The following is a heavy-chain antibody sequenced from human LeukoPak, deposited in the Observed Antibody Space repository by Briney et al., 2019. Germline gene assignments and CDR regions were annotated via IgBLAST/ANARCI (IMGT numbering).Heavy chain of an antibody. CDR2: ISSSGSTI. J-gene: IGHJ5*02. CDR3: ARVRGYCSGGSCHNWFDP. Sequence: GGSLRLSCAASGFTFSSYGMNWVRQAPGKGLEWVSYISSSGSTIYYADSVRGRFTISRDNAKNSLYLQMNSLRAEDTAVYYCARVRGYCSGGSCHNWFDPWGQGTLVTVSS. V-gene: IGHV3-48*03. CDR1: GFTFSSYG. D-gene: IGHD2-15*01.